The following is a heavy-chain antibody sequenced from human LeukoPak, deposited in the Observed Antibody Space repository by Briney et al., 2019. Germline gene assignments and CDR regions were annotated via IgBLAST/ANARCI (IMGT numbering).Heavy chain of an antibody. J-gene: IGHJ4*02. CDR2: IYYSGRT. CDR3: ARDGGVTRVAAY. CDR1: GGSISSSSYY. D-gene: IGHD3-16*01. V-gene: IGHV4-39*07. Sequence: SENLSLTCTVSGGSISSSSYYWGWIRQPPGKGLEWIGTIYYSGRTYYNPSLKSRVTISVDTSKNQFSLKLSSVTAADTAVYYCARDGGVTRVAAYWGQGTLVTVSS.